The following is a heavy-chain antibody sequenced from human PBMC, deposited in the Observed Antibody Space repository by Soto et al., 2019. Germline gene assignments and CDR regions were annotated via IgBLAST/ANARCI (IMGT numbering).Heavy chain of an antibody. D-gene: IGHD2-8*02. CDR1: RFSFSSYW. V-gene: IGHV3-74*01. Sequence: GGSLRLSCAASRFSFSSYWMHWVRQAPGKGLVWVSPITRDGSSTSYADSVKGRFPICRDNANNTLYLQMNRLTAEDTAVYYCASEVVYAGWFETWGKGILVTASS. J-gene: IGHJ5*02. CDR3: ASEVVYAGWFET. CDR2: ITRDGSST.